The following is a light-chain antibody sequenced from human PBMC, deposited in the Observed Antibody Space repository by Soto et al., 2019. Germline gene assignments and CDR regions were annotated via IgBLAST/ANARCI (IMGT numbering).Light chain of an antibody. J-gene: IGKJ2*01. CDR3: QQYDNWPPAYT. Sequence: EIVVAQSPATLSVSPGERATLSCWASQSVGINLAWYQQKPGQAPRLLLYDAPTRATRIPARFRGSGSGTDFTLTISSLQSEDFAVEFCQQYDNWPPAYTFGQGTKLEIK. V-gene: IGKV3-15*01. CDR2: DAP. CDR1: QSVGIN.